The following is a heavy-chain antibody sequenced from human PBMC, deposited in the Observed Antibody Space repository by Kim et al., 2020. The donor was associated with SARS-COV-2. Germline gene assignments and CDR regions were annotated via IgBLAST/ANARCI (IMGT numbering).Heavy chain of an antibody. J-gene: IGHJ5*02. V-gene: IGHV3-73*01. Sequence: GGSLRLSCAASGFTFSASNIHWVRQASGKGLAWVGRISAKGANYATAYAASVKGRFTISRDDSKNTAYLQMNSLKTEDTAVYYCTATKVTSATADPWVQG. CDR3: TATKVTSATADP. CDR1: GFTFSASN. CDR2: ISAKGANYAT. D-gene: IGHD2-21*02.